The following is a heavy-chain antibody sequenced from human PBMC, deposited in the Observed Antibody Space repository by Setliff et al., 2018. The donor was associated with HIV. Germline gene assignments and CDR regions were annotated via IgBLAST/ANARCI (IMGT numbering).Heavy chain of an antibody. Sequence: SETLSLTCTVSGGSISSYYWSWIRQPPGEGLEWIGYIFYSGSTNYNPSLKSRGTISLDTSKNQFSLKLTSVTAADTAVYYCASAGSGTRAPPRYWGQGTLVTVSS. D-gene: IGHD1-1*01. CDR1: GGSISSYY. V-gene: IGHV4-59*01. CDR2: IFYSGST. J-gene: IGHJ4*02. CDR3: ASAGSGTRAPPRY.